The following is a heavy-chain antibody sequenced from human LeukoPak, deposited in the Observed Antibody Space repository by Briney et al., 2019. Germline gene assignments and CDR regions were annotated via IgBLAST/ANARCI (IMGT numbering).Heavy chain of an antibody. CDR1: GASVSSSSYY. V-gene: IGHV4-39*01. D-gene: IGHD1-26*01. Sequence: SETLSLTCTVAGASVSSSSYYWEWIRQPPGKGLEWVGSIFYSGSTNYNPSLKSRVTMSVDTSKNQFSLRLSSVTATDTAVYYCATRRSGSHPYYWGQGTLVTVSS. J-gene: IGHJ4*02. CDR3: ATRRSGSHPYY. CDR2: IFYSGST.